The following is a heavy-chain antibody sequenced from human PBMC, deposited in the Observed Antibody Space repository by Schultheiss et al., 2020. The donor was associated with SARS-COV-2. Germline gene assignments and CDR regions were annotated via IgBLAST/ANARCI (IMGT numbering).Heavy chain of an antibody. Sequence: GGSLRLSCAASGFTVSSNYMSWVRQAPGKGLEWVAVIWYDGSNKYYADSVKGRFTISRDNSKNTLYLQMNSLRAEDTAVYYCAKDPIAAAGTGWFDPWGQGTLVTSPQ. D-gene: IGHD6-13*01. J-gene: IGHJ5*02. CDR3: AKDPIAAAGTGWFDP. V-gene: IGHV3-33*06. CDR1: GFTVSSNY. CDR2: IWYDGSNK.